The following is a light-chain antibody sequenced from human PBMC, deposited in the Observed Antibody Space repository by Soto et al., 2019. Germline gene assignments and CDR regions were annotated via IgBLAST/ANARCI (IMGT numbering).Light chain of an antibody. Sequence: DIQMTQSPSSVSASVGDRVTITCRASQGISSWLGWYQQKPGKAPKLLIYAASSLHSGVPSRFSGSGSGTDFTITISSVQAEDFATYYCQQANSFRPNFGQGTRLEIK. CDR2: AAS. CDR1: QGISSW. J-gene: IGKJ5*01. V-gene: IGKV1D-12*01. CDR3: QQANSFRPN.